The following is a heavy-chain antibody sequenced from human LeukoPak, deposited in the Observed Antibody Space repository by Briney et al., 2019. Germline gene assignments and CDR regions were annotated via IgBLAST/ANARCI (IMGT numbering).Heavy chain of an antibody. CDR2: ISSSSSYI. CDR1: GFTFSSYS. J-gene: IGHJ5*02. D-gene: IGHD2-2*01. V-gene: IGHV3-21*01. CDR3: ARETDCSSTSCHKNSWFDP. Sequence: AGGSLRLSCAASGFTFSSYSMNWVRQAPGKGLEWVSSISSSSSYIYYADSVKGRFTISRDNAKNSLYLQMNSLRAEDTAVYYCARETDCSSTSCHKNSWFDPWGQGTLVTVSS.